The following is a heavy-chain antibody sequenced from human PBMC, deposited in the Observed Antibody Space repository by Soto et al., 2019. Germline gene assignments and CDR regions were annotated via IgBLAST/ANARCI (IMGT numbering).Heavy chain of an antibody. CDR3: ARDRLRLGELSLIGCVDY. Sequence: QVQLVESGGSVVQPGRSLRLSCEASGFTFTSYAMHWVRQAPGKGLEWVAVISYDGINEYYADSVKGRFTISRDNSKNTLFLQMSSLRVEDTAVYYCARDRLRLGELSLIGCVDYWGQGTLVTVSS. CDR1: GFTFTSYA. J-gene: IGHJ4*02. V-gene: IGHV3-30*15. D-gene: IGHD3-16*02. CDR2: ISYDGINE.